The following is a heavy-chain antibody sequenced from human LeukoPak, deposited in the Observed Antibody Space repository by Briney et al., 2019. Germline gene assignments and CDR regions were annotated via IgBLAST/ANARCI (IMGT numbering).Heavy chain of an antibody. CDR1: GFTFSDYN. CDR2: ITNGGSTI. Sequence: GGSLRLSCAASGFTFSDYNMNWVRQAPGKGLEWVSYITNGGSTIHHADSVKGRFTISRDNAKKTLHLQMNSLRAEDTAVYYRARSIGLTGGGVDVWGQGTTVTVSS. V-gene: IGHV3-11*01. CDR3: ARSIGLTGGGVDV. D-gene: IGHD3-9*01. J-gene: IGHJ6*02.